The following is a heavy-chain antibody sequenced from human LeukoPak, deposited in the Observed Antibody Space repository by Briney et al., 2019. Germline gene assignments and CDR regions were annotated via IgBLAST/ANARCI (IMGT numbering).Heavy chain of an antibody. V-gene: IGHV1-2*02. CDR3: ARDLYTIFGVVIQVFDI. D-gene: IGHD3-3*01. J-gene: IGHJ3*02. CDR1: GYSFTGYY. CDR2: INPNSGVT. Sequence: ASVKVSCKASGYSFTGYYMHCVRQAPGQGLEWMGWINPNSGVTNYAQKFQGRVTMTRDTSISTAYMELSRLRSDDTAVYYCARDLYTIFGVVIQVFDIWGQGTMVTVSS.